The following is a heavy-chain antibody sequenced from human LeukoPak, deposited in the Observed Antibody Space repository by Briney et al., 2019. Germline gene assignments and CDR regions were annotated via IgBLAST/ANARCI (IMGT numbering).Heavy chain of an antibody. CDR3: ARQGEIGSSWYRDWFDP. V-gene: IGHV4-59*08. CDR2: IYYSGST. D-gene: IGHD6-13*01. Sequence: SETLSLTCTVSGGSISSYYWSWTRQPPGKGLEWIGYIYYSGSTNYNPSLKSRVTISVDTSKNQFSLKLSSVTAADTAVYYCARQGEIGSSWYRDWFDPWGQGTLVTVSS. CDR1: GGSISSYY. J-gene: IGHJ5*02.